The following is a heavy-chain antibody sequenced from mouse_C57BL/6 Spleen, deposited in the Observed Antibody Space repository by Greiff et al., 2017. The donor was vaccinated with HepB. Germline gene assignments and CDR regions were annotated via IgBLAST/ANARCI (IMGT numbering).Heavy chain of an antibody. J-gene: IGHJ2*01. Sequence: EVKLMESGGGLVKPGGSLKLSCAASGFTFSSYAMSWVRQTPEKRLEWVATISDGGSYTYYPDNVKGRFTISRDNAKNNLYLQMSHLKSEDTAMYYCARDPDYYGFDYWGQGTTLTVSS. CDR3: ARDPDYYGFDY. CDR1: GFTFSSYA. CDR2: ISDGGSYT. D-gene: IGHD1-1*01. V-gene: IGHV5-4*01.